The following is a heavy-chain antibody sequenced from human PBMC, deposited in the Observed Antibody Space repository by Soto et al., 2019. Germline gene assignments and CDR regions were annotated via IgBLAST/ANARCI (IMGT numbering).Heavy chain of an antibody. CDR2: MNPNSGNT. Sequence: ASVKVSCKASGYTFTSYGISWVRQAPGQGLEWMGWMNPNSGNTGYAQKFQGRVTMTRNTSISTAYMELSSLRSEDTAVYYCARATSGTNGVLDYWGQGTLVTVSS. J-gene: IGHJ4*02. CDR1: GYTFTSYG. CDR3: ARATSGTNGVLDY. V-gene: IGHV1-8*02. D-gene: IGHD2-8*01.